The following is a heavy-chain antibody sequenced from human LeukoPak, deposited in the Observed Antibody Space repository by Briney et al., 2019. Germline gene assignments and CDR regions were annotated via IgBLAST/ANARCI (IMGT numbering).Heavy chain of an antibody. CDR3: AKDDSSGYFRFDY. J-gene: IGHJ4*02. D-gene: IGHD3-22*01. CDR2: IRGSGGKT. Sequence: GGSLRLSCAASVFTFSSYTMNWVRQAPGKGLEWVSAIRGSGGKTYYADSVKGRFTISRDNSKNTLYLQMNSLTAEDTAVYYCAKDDSSGYFRFDYWGQGTLVTVSS. V-gene: IGHV3-23*01. CDR1: VFTFSSYT.